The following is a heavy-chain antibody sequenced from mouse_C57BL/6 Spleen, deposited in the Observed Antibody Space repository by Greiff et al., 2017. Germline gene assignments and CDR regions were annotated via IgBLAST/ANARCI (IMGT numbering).Heavy chain of an antibody. V-gene: IGHV1-82*01. D-gene: IGHD2-1*01. J-gene: IGHJ1*03. CDR2: IYPGDGDT. CDR3: ARSPIYYGNYWYFDV. CDR1: GYAFSSSW. Sequence: QVHVKQSGPELVKPGASVKISCKASGYAFSSSWLNWVKQRPGKGLEWIGRIYPGDGDTNYNGKFKGKATLTADKSSSTAYMQRSSLTSEDAAVYVCARSPIYYGNYWYFDVWGTGTTVTVSS.